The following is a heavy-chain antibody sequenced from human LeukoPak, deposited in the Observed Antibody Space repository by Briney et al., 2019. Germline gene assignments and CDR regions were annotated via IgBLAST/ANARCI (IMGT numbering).Heavy chain of an antibody. CDR2: IIPIFGTA. CDR3: ARASGSYWWFDS. V-gene: IGHV1-69*06. Sequence: GASVRVSCKASGGTFSSYAISWVRQAPGQGLEWMGGIIPIFGTANYAQKFQGRVTITADKSTSTAYMELSSLRSEDTAVYYCARASGSYWWFDSWGQGTLVTVSS. J-gene: IGHJ5*01. CDR1: GGTFSSYA. D-gene: IGHD1-26*01.